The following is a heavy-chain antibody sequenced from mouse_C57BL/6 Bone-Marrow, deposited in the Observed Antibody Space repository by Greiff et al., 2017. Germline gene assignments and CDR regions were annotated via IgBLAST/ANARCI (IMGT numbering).Heavy chain of an antibody. V-gene: IGHV1-69*01. J-gene: IGHJ4*01. D-gene: IGHD1-1*01. Sequence: VKLQQPGAELVMPGASVKLSCKASGYTFTSYWMHWVKQRPGQGLEWIGEIDPSDSYTNYNQKFKGKSTLTVDKSSSTAYMQLSSLTSEHSAVYYGARGEYYYGSSPYAMDYWGQGTSVTVSS. CDR3: ARGEYYYGSSPYAMDY. CDR1: GYTFTSYW. CDR2: IDPSDSYT.